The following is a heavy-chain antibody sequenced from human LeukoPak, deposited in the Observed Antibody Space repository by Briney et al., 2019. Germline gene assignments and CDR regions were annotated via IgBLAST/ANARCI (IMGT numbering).Heavy chain of an antibody. CDR3: ARVRYDSSGYYYPGDAFDI. D-gene: IGHD3-22*01. V-gene: IGHV4-59*01. J-gene: IGHJ3*02. CDR2: IYDSGST. Sequence: SETLSLTCTVSGGSISSYYWSWIRQPPGKGLEWIVYIYDSGSTNYNPSLKSRVTISVDTSKNQFSLKLSSVTAADTAVYYCARVRYDSSGYYYPGDAFDIWGQGTMVTVSS. CDR1: GGSISSYY.